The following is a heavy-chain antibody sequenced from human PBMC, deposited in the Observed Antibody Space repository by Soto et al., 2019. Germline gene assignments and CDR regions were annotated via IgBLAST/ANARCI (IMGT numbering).Heavy chain of an antibody. Sequence: QVQLVQSGAEVKKPGSSVKVSCKTSGGTFSNYAISWVRQAPGQGLEWMGGIIPIFGTANYAQKFQGRVTITADESTTTAYMELSSLRSEDTAVYYCGREGYGDYGNPFDYWGQGTLVTVSS. J-gene: IGHJ4*02. CDR2: IIPIFGTA. D-gene: IGHD4-17*01. V-gene: IGHV1-69*01. CDR1: GGTFSNYA. CDR3: GREGYGDYGNPFDY.